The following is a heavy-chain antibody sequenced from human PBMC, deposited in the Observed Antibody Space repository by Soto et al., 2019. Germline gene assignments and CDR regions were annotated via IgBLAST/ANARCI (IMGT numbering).Heavy chain of an antibody. CDR2: ISYDGSNK. V-gene: IGHV3-30*18. CDR3: AKDSRRYCSGGSCYSFDY. Sequence: VQLVESGGGVVQPGRSLRLSCAASGFTFSSYGMHWVRQAPGKGLEWVAVISYDGSNKYYADSVKGRFTISRDNSKNTLYLQMNSLRAEDTAVYYCAKDSRRYCSGGSCYSFDYWGQGTLVTVSS. CDR1: GFTFSSYG. D-gene: IGHD2-15*01. J-gene: IGHJ4*02.